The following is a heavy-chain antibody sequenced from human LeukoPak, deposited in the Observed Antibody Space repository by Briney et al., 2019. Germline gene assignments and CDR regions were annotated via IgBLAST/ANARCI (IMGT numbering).Heavy chain of an antibody. V-gene: IGHV4-59*08. J-gene: IGHJ4*02. CDR3: ARHYDY. CDR1: GGSISSYY. CDR2: IYYSGST. Sequence: PSETLSLTRTVSGGSISSYYWSWIRQPPGKGLEWIGYIYYSGSTNYNPSLKSRVTISVDTSKNQFSLKLSSVTAADTAVYYCARHYDYWGQGTLVTVSS.